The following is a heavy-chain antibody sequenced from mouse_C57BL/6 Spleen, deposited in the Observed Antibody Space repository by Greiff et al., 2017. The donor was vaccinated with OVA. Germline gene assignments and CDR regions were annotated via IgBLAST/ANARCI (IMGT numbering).Heavy chain of an antibody. V-gene: IGHV1-69*01. CDR2: IDPSASYT. CDR1: GYTFTSYW. CDR3: ARGYYGSSAFDY. J-gene: IGHJ2*01. D-gene: IGHD1-1*01. Sequence: VQLQQPGAELVMPGASVKLSCKASGYTFTSYWMHWVKQRPGQGLEWIGEIDPSASYTNYNQKFKGKSTLTVDKSSSTAYMQLSSLTSEDSAVYYCARGYYGSSAFDYWGQGTTLTVSS.